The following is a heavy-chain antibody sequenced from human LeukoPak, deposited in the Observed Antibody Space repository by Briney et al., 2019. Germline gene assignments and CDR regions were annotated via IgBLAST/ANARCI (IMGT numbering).Heavy chain of an antibody. D-gene: IGHD4-17*01. V-gene: IGHV3-23*01. J-gene: IGHJ4*02. CDR1: GGTFSSSA. Sequence: SCKASGGTFSSSAMSWVRQAPGKGLEWVSSISSSDNSTYYADSVKGRFTISRDNSKNTLYLQMNSLRAEDTAVYYCAKDPMTTVTTVDSDWGQGALVTVSS. CDR3: AKDPMTTVTTVDSD. CDR2: ISSSDNST.